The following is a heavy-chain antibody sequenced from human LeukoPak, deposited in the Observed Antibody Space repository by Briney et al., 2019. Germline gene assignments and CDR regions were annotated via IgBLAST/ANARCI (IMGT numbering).Heavy chain of an antibody. CDR3: ARPGIAVAGIDY. CDR1: GFTFSSYA. CDR2: IPYDGSNK. D-gene: IGHD6-19*01. Sequence: GGSLRLSCAASGFTFSSYAMHWVRQAPGKGLEWVAVIPYDGSNKYYADSVKGRFTISRDNSKNTLYLQMNSLRAEDTAVYYCARPGIAVAGIDYWGQGTLVTVSS. J-gene: IGHJ4*02. V-gene: IGHV3-30*04.